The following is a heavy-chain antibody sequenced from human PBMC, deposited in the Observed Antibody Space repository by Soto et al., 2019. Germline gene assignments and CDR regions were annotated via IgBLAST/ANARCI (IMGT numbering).Heavy chain of an antibody. V-gene: IGHV3-7*01. D-gene: IGHD2-2*01. CDR3: ARDGGGWPAALRNYYDAFDI. J-gene: IGHJ3*02. CDR1: GFTFSSYW. Sequence: EVQLVESGGGLVQPGGSLKLSCAASGFTFSSYWMSWVRQAPGKGLEWVANIKQDGSEKYYVDSVKGRFTISRDNAKSSIYLQMNSLRAEDTAVYYCARDGGGWPAALRNYYDAFDIWGQGTMVNVSS. CDR2: IKQDGSEK.